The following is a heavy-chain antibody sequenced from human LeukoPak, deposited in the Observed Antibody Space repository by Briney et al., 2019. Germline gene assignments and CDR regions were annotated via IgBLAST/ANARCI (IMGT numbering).Heavy chain of an antibody. J-gene: IGHJ6*03. CDR2: IKSKTDGGTT. Sequence: GGSLRLSCAASGFTFSNAWMSWVRQAPGKGLEWVGRIKSKTDGGTTDYAAPVKGRFTISRDDSKNTLYLQMNSLKTEDTAVYYCTGRGGSGYYYYYMDVRGKGTTVTVSS. CDR3: TGRGGSGYYYYYMDV. D-gene: IGHD1-26*01. V-gene: IGHV3-15*01. CDR1: GFTFSNAW.